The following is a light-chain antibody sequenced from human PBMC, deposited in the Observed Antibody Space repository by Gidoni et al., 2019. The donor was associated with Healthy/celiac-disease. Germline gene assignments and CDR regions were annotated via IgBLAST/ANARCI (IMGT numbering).Light chain of an antibody. CDR2: EVS. J-gene: IGLJ1*01. CDR3: SSYTSSSIPYV. V-gene: IGLV2-14*01. CDR1: SSDVGGYNY. Sequence: QSALTKPPSVSGSPGQSITIPCTGTSSDVGGYNYVSWYQQHPGKAPTLMIYEVSNRPSGVSNRFSGSKAGNTASLTISGLQAEDEADYYGSSYTSSSIPYVFGTGTKVTVL.